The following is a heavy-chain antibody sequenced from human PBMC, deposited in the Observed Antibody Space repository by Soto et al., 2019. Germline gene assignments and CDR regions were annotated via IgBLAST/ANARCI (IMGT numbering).Heavy chain of an antibody. V-gene: IGHV4-4*07. J-gene: IGHJ4*02. Sequence: LSLTCTVSGDAMGKYYRSWIRQPAGKGLEWIGRIYTSGSTNYNPSLKSRVNMSIDTSNNHFSLNLKSVTAADAAVYYCARTVGAAYYFDFWGQGALVTVS. D-gene: IGHD1-26*01. CDR2: IYTSGST. CDR3: ARTVGAAYYFDF. CDR1: GDAMGKYY.